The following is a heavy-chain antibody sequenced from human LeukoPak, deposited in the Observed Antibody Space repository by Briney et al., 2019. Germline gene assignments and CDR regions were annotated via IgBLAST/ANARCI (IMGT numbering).Heavy chain of an antibody. CDR2: MNVYSGNT. V-gene: IGHV1-8*02. J-gene: IGHJ3*02. D-gene: IGHD3-10*02. CDR1: GYTFTSYD. Sequence: ASVKVSCKASGYTFTSYDINWVRQAPGQGLEWMGWMNVYSGNTSYAQKLQGRVTLTTDTSTSTAYMELSSLRSADTAVYYCARGLCSGLDAFDICGQGALVTVSS. CDR3: ARGLCSGLDAFDI.